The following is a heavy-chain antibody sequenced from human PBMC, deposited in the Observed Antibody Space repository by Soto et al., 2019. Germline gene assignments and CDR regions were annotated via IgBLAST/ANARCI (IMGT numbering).Heavy chain of an antibody. D-gene: IGHD3-22*01. V-gene: IGHV5-51*01. CDR3: ARDDSSGNGMDV. CDR2: IYPGDSDS. J-gene: IGHJ6*02. Sequence: PGESLKISCKASGYTFTAYWIGWVRQMPGKGLEWMGIIYPGDSDSTYSPSFQGQVTISADKSINTAYLQWSSLKASDTAMYYCARDDSSGNGMDVWGQGTTVTVSS. CDR1: GYTFTAYW.